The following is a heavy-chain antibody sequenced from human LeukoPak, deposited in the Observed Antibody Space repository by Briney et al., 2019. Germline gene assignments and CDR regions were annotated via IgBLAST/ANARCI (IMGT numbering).Heavy chain of an antibody. V-gene: IGHV4-59*01. CDR2: IYYSGST. CDR3: ARDSSRDAFDI. CDR1: GGSISSYY. D-gene: IGHD2-2*01. Sequence: PSETLSLTCTVSGGSISSYYWSWIRQPPGKGLEWIGYIYYSGSTNYNPSLKSRVTISVDTSKNQFPLKLSSVTAADTAVYYCARDSSRDAFDIWGQGTMVTVSS. J-gene: IGHJ3*02.